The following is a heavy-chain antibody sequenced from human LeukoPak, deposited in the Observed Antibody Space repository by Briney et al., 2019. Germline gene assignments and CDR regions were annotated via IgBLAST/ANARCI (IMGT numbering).Heavy chain of an antibody. V-gene: IGHV4-59*12. CDR1: GGSISSYY. J-gene: IGHJ4*02. CDR2: IYYSGST. CDR3: ARGIAAAGSSIIDY. Sequence: PSETLSLTCTVSGGSISSYYWSWIRQPPGKGLEWIGYIYYSGSTNYNPSLKSRVTLSVDTSKNQFSLKLSSVTAADTAVYYCARGIAAAGSSIIDYWGQGTLVTVSS. D-gene: IGHD6-13*01.